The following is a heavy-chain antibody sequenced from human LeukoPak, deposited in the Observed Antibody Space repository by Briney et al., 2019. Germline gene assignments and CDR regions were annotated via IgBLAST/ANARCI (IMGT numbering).Heavy chain of an antibody. CDR1: EFSFSAYG. CDR2: ISFDGNNR. CDR3: VRDGGASGNMDY. V-gene: IGHV3-30*03. J-gene: IGHJ4*02. D-gene: IGHD3-16*01. Sequence: GSLRLSCVASEFSFSAYGMHWVRQAPGKGLEWVAVISFDGNNRYMADSAKGRFTISRDNAANSLYLQMNSLRAEDTAVYYCVRDGGASGNMDYWGQGTLLTVSS.